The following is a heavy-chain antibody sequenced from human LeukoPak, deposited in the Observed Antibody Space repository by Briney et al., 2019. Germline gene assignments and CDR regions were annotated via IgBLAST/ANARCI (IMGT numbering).Heavy chain of an antibody. D-gene: IGHD2-2*01. CDR3: ASYCSSTSCPGGNWFDP. J-gene: IGHJ5*02. V-gene: IGHV3-11*01. Sequence: PGGSLRLSCAASGFTFSDYYMSWIRQAPGKGLEWVSYISSSGSTIYYADSVKGRFTISRDNAKNSLYLQMNSLRAEDTAVYYCASYCSSTSCPGGNWFDPWGQGTLVTVSS. CDR1: GFTFSDYY. CDR2: ISSSGSTI.